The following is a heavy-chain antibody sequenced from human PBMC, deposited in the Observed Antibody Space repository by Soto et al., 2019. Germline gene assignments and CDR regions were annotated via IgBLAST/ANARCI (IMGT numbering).Heavy chain of an antibody. Sequence: QITLKESGPTLVKPTQTLTLTCTFSGFSLSTSGVGVGWIRQPPVNALEWLALIYWDDDKRYSPSLKRRLTITKDTSEHRVVLTMTHMDPVDTATYYCAHMGAEDTFDYWGQGTLVTVSS. CDR1: GFSLSTSGVG. CDR2: IYWDDDK. V-gene: IGHV2-5*02. J-gene: IGHJ4*02. D-gene: IGHD3-16*01. CDR3: AHMGAEDTFDY.